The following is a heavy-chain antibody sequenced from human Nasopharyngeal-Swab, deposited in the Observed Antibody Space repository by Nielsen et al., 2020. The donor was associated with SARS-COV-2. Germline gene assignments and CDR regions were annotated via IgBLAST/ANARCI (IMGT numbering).Heavy chain of an antibody. J-gene: IGHJ4*02. Sequence: GESLKISCKGSGYSLTSYWITRVRQMPGKGPEWMGRIDPSDSYTNYSPSFQGHVTISADKSISTAYLQWSSLKASDTAMYYCASTIVGATGGNDYWGQGTLVTVSS. V-gene: IGHV5-10-1*01. CDR2: IDPSDSYT. CDR3: ASTIVGATGGNDY. D-gene: IGHD1-26*01. CDR1: GYSLTSYW.